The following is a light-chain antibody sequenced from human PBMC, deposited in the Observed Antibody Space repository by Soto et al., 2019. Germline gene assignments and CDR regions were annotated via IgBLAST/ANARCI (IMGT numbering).Light chain of an antibody. Sequence: DIQMTQSTSSLSASVGDRVTITCRASQGIRNNLGWYQQKPGKAPERLIYAASYLQSGVPARFSGSGSGTEFTLTIRRLQPEDFATYYCLQHNNYPRVTFGGGTKVELK. CDR3: LQHNNYPRVT. CDR1: QGIRNN. J-gene: IGKJ4*01. CDR2: AAS. V-gene: IGKV1-17*01.